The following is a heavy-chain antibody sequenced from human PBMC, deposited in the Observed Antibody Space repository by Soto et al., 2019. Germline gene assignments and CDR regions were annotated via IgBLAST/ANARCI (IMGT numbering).Heavy chain of an antibody. D-gene: IGHD3-10*01. Sequence: QVQLQESGPGLVKPSQTLSLTCTVSGGSISSGDYYWSWIRQPPGKGLEWIGYIYYSGSTYYNPSLKSRVTISVDTSKNRASLMLSSVTAADTAVYFCARVGGFGATTMDYWGQGTLVTVSS. V-gene: IGHV4-30-4*01. CDR1: GGSISSGDYY. CDR2: IYYSGST. CDR3: ARVGGFGATTMDY. J-gene: IGHJ4*02.